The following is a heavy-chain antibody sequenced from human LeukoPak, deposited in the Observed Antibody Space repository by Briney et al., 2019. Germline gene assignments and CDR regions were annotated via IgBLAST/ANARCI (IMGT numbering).Heavy chain of an antibody. V-gene: IGHV4-34*01. D-gene: IGHD1-26*01. CDR2: INHSGST. CDR1: GGSFGGYY. Sequence: SETLSLTCAVYGGSFGGYYWSWIRQPPGKGLEWIGEINHSGSTNYNPSLKSRVTISVDTSKNQFSLKLSSVTAADTAVYYCARGRGIVGVAAAPYGMDVWGQGTTVTVSS. CDR3: ARGRGIVGVAAAPYGMDV. J-gene: IGHJ6*02.